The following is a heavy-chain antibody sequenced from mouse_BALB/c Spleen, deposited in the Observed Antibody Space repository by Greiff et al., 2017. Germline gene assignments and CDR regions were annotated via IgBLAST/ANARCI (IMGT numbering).Heavy chain of an antibody. CDR2: ISYSGST. CDR1: GDSITSGY. D-gene: IGHD1-1*01. J-gene: IGHJ4*01. V-gene: IGHV3-8*02. Sequence: VQLKESGPSLVKPSQTLSLTCSVTGDSITSGYWNWIRKFPGNKLEYMGYISYSGSTYYNPSLKSRISITRDTSKNQYYLQLNSVTTEDTATYYGARRGGSSPLYAMDYWGQGTSVTVSS. CDR3: ARRGGSSPLYAMDY.